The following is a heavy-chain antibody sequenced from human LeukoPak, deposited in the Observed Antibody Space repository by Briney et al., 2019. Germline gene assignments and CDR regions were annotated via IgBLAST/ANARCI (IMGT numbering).Heavy chain of an antibody. CDR3: AGDYGDYYFDY. Sequence: SETLSLTCTVSGGSISSYYWSWIRQPPGKGLEWIGYIYYSGSTNYNPSLKSRVTISVDTSKNQFSLKLSSVTAADTAVYYCAGDYGDYYFDYWGQGTLVTVSS. V-gene: IGHV4-59*01. CDR1: GGSISSYY. CDR2: IYYSGST. D-gene: IGHD4-17*01. J-gene: IGHJ4*02.